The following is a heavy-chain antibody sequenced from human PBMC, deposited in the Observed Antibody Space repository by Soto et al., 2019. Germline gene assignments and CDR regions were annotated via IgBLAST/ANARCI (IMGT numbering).Heavy chain of an antibody. CDR1: GFTVRHNY. V-gene: IGHV3-53*01. D-gene: IGHD6-19*01. CDR3: ARGVAGTESPFDF. CDR2: IHSGGTT. J-gene: IGHJ4*02. Sequence: EEQLVEFGGGLIQPGGSLRLSCAASGFTVRHNYMNWVRQAPGKGLEWVSVIHSGGTTNYADSVRGRFTISRDNSKHTVYLEMNSLRAEDTAVYYCARGVAGTESPFDFWGQGTLVTVSS.